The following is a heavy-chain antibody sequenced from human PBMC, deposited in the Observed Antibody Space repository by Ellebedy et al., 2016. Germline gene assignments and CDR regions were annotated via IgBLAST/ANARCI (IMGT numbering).Heavy chain of an antibody. CDR2: ISGNGIST. CDR1: GFTFSSSA. Sequence: GGSLRLSCAASGFTFSSSAMSWVRQAPGKGLEWVSAISGNGISTYYADSVKGRFTISRDNSKNTLYLQMNSLRAEDTALNYCAKRLGDLRPSRGWHYFDYWGQGTLVTVSS. J-gene: IGHJ4*02. D-gene: IGHD3-10*01. CDR3: AKRLGDLRPSRGWHYFDY. V-gene: IGHV3-23*01.